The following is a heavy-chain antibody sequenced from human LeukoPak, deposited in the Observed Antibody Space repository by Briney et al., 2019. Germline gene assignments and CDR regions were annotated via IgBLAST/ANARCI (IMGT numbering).Heavy chain of an antibody. Sequence: GASVKVSCKASGYTFTSYDINWVRQATGQGLEWMGWMNPNSGNTGYALKFQGRVTMTRNTSISTAYMELSSLRSEDTAVYYCAREGGGGIAAAATSDYWGQGTLVTVSS. D-gene: IGHD6-13*01. J-gene: IGHJ4*02. CDR1: GYTFTSYD. CDR3: AREGGGGIAAAATSDY. V-gene: IGHV1-8*01. CDR2: MNPNSGNT.